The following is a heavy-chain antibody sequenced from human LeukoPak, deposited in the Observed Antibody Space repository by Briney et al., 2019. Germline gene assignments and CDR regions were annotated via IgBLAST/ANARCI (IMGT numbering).Heavy chain of an antibody. D-gene: IGHD3-10*01. Sequence: SETLSLTCAVYGGSFSGYYWTWIRQPPGKGLEWIGEIKHSGSTNYNPSLKSRVTISVDRSKNQFSLKLNSVTAADTAVYYCARGGGDYYMDVWDTGTTVTVSS. CDR3: ARGGGDYYMDV. CDR2: IKHSGST. V-gene: IGHV4-34*01. J-gene: IGHJ6*03. CDR1: GGSFSGYY.